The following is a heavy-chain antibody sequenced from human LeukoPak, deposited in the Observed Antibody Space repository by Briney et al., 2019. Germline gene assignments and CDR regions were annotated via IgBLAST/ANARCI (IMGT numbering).Heavy chain of an antibody. Sequence: SETLSLTCTVSGGSIGSHYWNWIRQPPGKGLEWIGYIYYSGSTNYNPSLKSRVTISVDTSKTEFSLKLSSVTAADTAVYYCARRRGNFWSDYYAFDYWGLGTLVSVSS. CDR3: ARRRGNFWSDYYAFDY. CDR2: IYYSGST. V-gene: IGHV4-59*08. CDR1: GGSIGSHY. J-gene: IGHJ4*02. D-gene: IGHD3-3*01.